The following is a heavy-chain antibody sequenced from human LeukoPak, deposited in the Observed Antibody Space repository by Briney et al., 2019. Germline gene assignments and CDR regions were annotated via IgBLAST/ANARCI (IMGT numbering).Heavy chain of an antibody. CDR1: GFSFTTYS. V-gene: IGHV3-23*01. J-gene: IGHJ4*02. CDR2: TSATGGST. CDR3: ARGGLDWLLYSQFDY. D-gene: IGHD3-9*01. Sequence: QTGGSLRLSCAASGFSFTTYSMNWVRQAPGKGLEWVSATSATGGSTYYADSVKGRFTISRDNSKKTLYLQMNSLTVEDTAVYYCARGGLDWLLYSQFDYWGQGTLVTASS.